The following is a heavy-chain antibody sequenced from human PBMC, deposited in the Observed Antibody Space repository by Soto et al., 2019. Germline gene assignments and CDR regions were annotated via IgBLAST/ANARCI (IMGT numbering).Heavy chain of an antibody. Sequence: PSETLSLTCAVSGGSISSPNWWSWVRQTPGKGLEWIGESYHSGGTNYNPSLKSRVTMSVDKSKNEFSLNLTSVTAADTAVYYCARGGVESGTSINYYGMDGWGPGTTVTVSS. CDR2: SYHSGGT. CDR3: ARGGVESGTSINYYGMDG. D-gene: IGHD1-1*01. CDR1: GGSISSPNW. J-gene: IGHJ6*02. V-gene: IGHV4-4*02.